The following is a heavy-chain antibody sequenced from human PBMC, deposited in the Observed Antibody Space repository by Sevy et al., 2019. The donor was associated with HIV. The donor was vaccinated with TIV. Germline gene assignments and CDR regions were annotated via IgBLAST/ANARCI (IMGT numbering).Heavy chain of an antibody. CDR2: INPNSGGT. D-gene: IGHD3-22*01. V-gene: IGHV1-2*02. CDR1: GYTFTGYY. Sequence: ASVKVSCKASGYTFTGYYMHWVRQAPGQGLEWMGWINPNSGGTNYAQKFQGRVTMTRETSISTAYMELSRLRSDDTAVYYCARVPTMIVVVQGDLNAFDIWGQGTMVTVSS. J-gene: IGHJ3*02. CDR3: ARVPTMIVVVQGDLNAFDI.